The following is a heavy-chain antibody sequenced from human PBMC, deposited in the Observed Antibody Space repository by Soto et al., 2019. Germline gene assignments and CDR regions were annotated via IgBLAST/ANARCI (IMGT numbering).Heavy chain of an antibody. CDR3: VWNTRAAVLGR. Sequence: DVQLVESGGGLGMPGGSLRLSCLVSGITFKDAWVSWVRQAPGKGLDWVARIKSYGSGGTTDYTQAVKGRFTISRDDSQRTIYLKMNSLRNEDTAVYFCVWNTRAAVLGRRGQGTLVTVSS. CDR2: IKSYGSGGTT. V-gene: IGHV3-15*01. D-gene: IGHD1-1*01. J-gene: IGHJ4*02. CDR1: GITFKDAW.